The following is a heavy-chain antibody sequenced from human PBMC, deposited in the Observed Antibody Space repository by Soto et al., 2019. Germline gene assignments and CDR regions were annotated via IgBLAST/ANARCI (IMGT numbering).Heavy chain of an antibody. V-gene: IGHV3-23*01. Sequence: EVQLLESGGGLVQPGGSLRLSCAASGFTFSSYAMSWVRQAPGKGLEWVSAVSGSGGTTYYADSVKGRFTFSRDNSKNTLYLPMTSLRAEDTAVYYCAKTANGWFSAFDTWGQGTMVTVSS. CDR2: VSGSGGTT. D-gene: IGHD6-19*01. J-gene: IGHJ3*02. CDR3: AKTANGWFSAFDT. CDR1: GFTFSSYA.